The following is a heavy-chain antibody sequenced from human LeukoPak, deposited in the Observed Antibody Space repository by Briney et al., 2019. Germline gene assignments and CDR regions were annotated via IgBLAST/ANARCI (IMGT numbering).Heavy chain of an antibody. CDR1: GFTFTHAW. CDR2: MKTDNASGTA. J-gene: IGHJ4*02. V-gene: IGHV3-15*01. Sequence: PGGSLRLPCAASGFTFTHAWMSWVRQAPGKGLEWVSRMKTDNASGTADYGAPVKGRCTISRDDSDSTQYLQMHSLKAEDTAIYYCTTIYMGATFDFWGQGALVAVSS. D-gene: IGHD1-26*01. CDR3: TTIYMGATFDF.